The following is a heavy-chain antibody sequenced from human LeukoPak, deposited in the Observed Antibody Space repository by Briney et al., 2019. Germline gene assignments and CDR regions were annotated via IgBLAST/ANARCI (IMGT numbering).Heavy chain of an antibody. J-gene: IGHJ3*02. CDR2: ISYDGSNK. CDR1: GFTFSSYA. Sequence: PGGSLRLSCAASGFTFSSYAMHWVRQAPGKGLEWVAVISYDGSNKYYADSVKGRFTISRDNSKNTLYLQMNSLRAEDTAVYYCARDGAAASNAFDIWGQGTMVTVSS. V-gene: IGHV3-30-3*01. CDR3: ARDGAAASNAFDI. D-gene: IGHD2-15*01.